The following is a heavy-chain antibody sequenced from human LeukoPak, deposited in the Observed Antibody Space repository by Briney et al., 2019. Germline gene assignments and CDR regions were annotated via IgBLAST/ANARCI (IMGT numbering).Heavy chain of an antibody. D-gene: IGHD3-22*01. J-gene: IGHJ3*02. CDR3: ARSISMLIVGGFDI. V-gene: IGHV1-69*13. CDR2: IIPIFGTA. Sequence: GASVKVSCKASGYTFTGYYMHWVRQAPGQGLEWMGGIIPIFGTANYAQKFQGRVTITADESTSTAYMELSSLRSEDTAVYYCARSISMLIVGGFDIWGQGTMVTVSS. CDR1: GYTFTGYY.